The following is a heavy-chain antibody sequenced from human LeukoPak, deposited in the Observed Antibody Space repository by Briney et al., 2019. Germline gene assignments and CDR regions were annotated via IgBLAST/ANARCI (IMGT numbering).Heavy chain of an antibody. D-gene: IGHD6-13*01. CDR2: ISSSSSYI. CDR3: ARVRAAAGTLWFDP. CDR1: GFTFSSYS. V-gene: IGHV3-21*01. Sequence: PGGSLRLSCAASGFTFSSYSMNWVRQAPGKGLEWVSSISSSSSYIYYADSVKGRFTISRDKDKNSLYLQMNTLTAEDTAVYYCARVRAAAGTLWFDPWGQGTLVTVSS. J-gene: IGHJ5*02.